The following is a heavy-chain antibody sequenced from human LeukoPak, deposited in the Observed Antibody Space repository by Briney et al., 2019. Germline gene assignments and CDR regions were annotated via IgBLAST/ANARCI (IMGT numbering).Heavy chain of an antibody. V-gene: IGHV1-18*01. J-gene: IGHJ1*01. Sequence: ASVKVSCKASGGTFSSYGISWVRQAPGQGLEWMGWISAYNGNTNYAQKLQGRVTMTTDTSTSTAYMELRSLRSDDTAVYYCARDDILTGYPEYFQHWGQGTLVTVSS. CDR2: ISAYNGNT. CDR3: ARDDILTGYPEYFQH. CDR1: GGTFSSYG. D-gene: IGHD3-9*01.